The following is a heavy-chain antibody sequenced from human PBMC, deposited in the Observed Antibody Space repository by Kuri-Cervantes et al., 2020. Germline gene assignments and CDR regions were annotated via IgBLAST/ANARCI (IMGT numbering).Heavy chain of an antibody. CDR3: AKDGRNYSPSYFDS. CDR2: ISYDGSNK. D-gene: IGHD4-11*01. CDR1: GFTFSSYA. V-gene: IGHV3-30-3*01. Sequence: GGSLRLSCAASGFTFSSYATHWVRQAPGKGLEWVAVISYDGSNKYYADSVTGRFTISRDNANSEVQLQMHSLRAEDTAVYYCAKDGRNYSPSYFDSWGQGTLVTVSS. J-gene: IGHJ4*02.